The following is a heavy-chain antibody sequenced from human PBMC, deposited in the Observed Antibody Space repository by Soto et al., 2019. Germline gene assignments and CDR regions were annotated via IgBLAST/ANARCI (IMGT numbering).Heavy chain of an antibody. CDR1: GGTSSDYA. V-gene: IGHV1-69*01. Sequence: QVLLVQSGTEVKKPGSSVKVSCQASGGTSSDYALTWVRQAPGQGLEWMGGIIPIFGTANYAQRFQGRVSITADESSSTAYMELSSVKSEDTAVYYCAGSFKYGLGTFEALDVWGHGTMVMVSS. CDR2: IIPIFGTA. CDR3: AGSFKYGLGTFEALDV. J-gene: IGHJ3*01. D-gene: IGHD1-7*01.